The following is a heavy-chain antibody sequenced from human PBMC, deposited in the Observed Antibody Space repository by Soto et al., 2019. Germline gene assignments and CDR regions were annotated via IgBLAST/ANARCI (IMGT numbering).Heavy chain of an antibody. Sequence: PSETLSLTCTVSGGSVSSGSYYWSWIRQPPGKGLEWIGYIYYSGSTNYNPSLKSRVTISVDTSKNQFSLTLSSVTAADTAVYYCERALSSGCYYFDYWGQGTLVTVSS. V-gene: IGHV4-61*01. J-gene: IGHJ4*02. CDR2: IYYSGST. CDR3: ERALSSGCYYFDY. D-gene: IGHD6-19*01. CDR1: GGSVSSGSYY.